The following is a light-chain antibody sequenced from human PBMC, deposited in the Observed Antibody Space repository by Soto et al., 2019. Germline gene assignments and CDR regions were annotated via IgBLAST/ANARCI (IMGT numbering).Light chain of an antibody. CDR3: QQRSNWPWT. Sequence: VLTQSPATLSLSPGERVTLSCRASQSLSRNFAWYQQKPGQAPRVLIYDASFRAIGVPARFSGSGSGTDFTLTIRSLEPEDSAVYFCQQRSNWPWTFGQGTKVEIK. CDR1: QSLSRN. CDR2: DAS. V-gene: IGKV3-11*01. J-gene: IGKJ1*01.